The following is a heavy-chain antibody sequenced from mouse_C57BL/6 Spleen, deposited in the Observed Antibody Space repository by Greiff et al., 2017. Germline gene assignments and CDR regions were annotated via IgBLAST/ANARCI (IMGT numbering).Heavy chain of an antibody. D-gene: IGHD1-1*01. CDR1: GYTFTDYY. V-gene: IGHV1-26*01. CDR2: INPYNGGT. J-gene: IGHJ3*01. CDR3: ARDYGSSYVVAY. Sequence: VQLQQSGPELVKPGASVKLSCKASGYTFTDYYMHWVKQSHVKGLEWIGDINPYNGGTSYNHKFKGKATLTVDKSSSTAYMELSSLTSEDSAVYYCARDYGSSYVVAYWGQGTLVTVSA.